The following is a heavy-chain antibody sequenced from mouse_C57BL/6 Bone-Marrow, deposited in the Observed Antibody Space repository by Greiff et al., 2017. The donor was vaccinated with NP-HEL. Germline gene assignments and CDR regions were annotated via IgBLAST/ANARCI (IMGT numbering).Heavy chain of an antibody. CDR1: GYTFTDYY. J-gene: IGHJ4*01. CDR3: AREGPYYGRGYYAMDY. D-gene: IGHD1-1*02. V-gene: IGHV1-26*01. CDR2: INPNNGGT. Sequence: VQLKQSGPELVKPGASVKISCKASGYTFTDYYMNWVKQSHGKSLEWIGDINPNNGGTSYNQKFKGKATLTVDKSSSTAYMELRSLTSEDSAVYYCAREGPYYGRGYYAMDYWGQGTSVTVSS.